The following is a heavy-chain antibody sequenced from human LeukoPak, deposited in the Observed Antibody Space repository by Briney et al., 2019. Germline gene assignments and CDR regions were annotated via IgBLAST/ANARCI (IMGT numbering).Heavy chain of an antibody. J-gene: IGHJ4*02. CDR2: IIAYNGNT. Sequence: ASVKVSCKASGYTFTSYGISWVRQAPGQGLEWMGWIIAYNGNTNYAQKLQGRVTMTTDTSTSTAYMELRSLRSDDTAVYYCARNEYDYVWGSYRYLSLDYWGQGTLVTVSS. CDR3: ARNEYDYVWGSYRYLSLDY. CDR1: GYTFTSYG. D-gene: IGHD3-16*02. V-gene: IGHV1-18*01.